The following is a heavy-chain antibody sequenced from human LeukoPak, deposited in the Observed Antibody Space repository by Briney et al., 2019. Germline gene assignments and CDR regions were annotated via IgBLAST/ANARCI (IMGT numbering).Heavy chain of an antibody. CDR1: GFIVSSSY. J-gene: IGHJ1*01. CDR3: ARRTGAAPGEFFLH. CDR2: IYSSGST. Sequence: GGSLRLSCAGSGFIVSSSYTSWVRQAPGKGLEWVSAIYSSGSTDYADSVRGRFTIARDTSKNMVYLQMNSLTAEDTAIYYCARRTGAAPGEFFLHWGQGTLVTVSS. V-gene: IGHV3-53*01. D-gene: IGHD6-19*01.